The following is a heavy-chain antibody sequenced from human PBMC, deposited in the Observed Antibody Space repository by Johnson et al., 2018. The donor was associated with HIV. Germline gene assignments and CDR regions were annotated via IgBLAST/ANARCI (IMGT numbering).Heavy chain of an antibody. CDR1: GFTFSNYV. CDR2: IRYDVTKK. V-gene: IGHV3-30*02. CDR3: ATDILFATARSDHDAFDT. D-gene: IGHD3-9*01. Sequence: QVQLVESGGGLVKPGGSLRLSCAASGFTFSNYVLHWVRQAPGKGLEWVAFIRYDVTKKYYADSVKGRFTISRDNFKNRLYLQMDSLRAEDTAVYYCATDILFATARSDHDAFDTWGQGTMVTVSS. J-gene: IGHJ3*02.